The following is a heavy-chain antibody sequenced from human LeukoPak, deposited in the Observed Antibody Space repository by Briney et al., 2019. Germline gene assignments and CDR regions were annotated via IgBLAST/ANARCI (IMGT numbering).Heavy chain of an antibody. CDR1: GFTFSSYW. V-gene: IGHV3-74*01. CDR3: ARGGLTNHFDY. D-gene: IGHD2-8*01. CDR2: ISSDGSST. J-gene: IGHJ4*02. Sequence: PGGSLRLSCAASGFTFSSYWMHWVRQAPGKGLVWVSRISSDGSSTSYAGSVKGRFTISRDNSKNTLYLQMNSLRAEDTAVYYCARGGLTNHFDYWGQGTLVTVSS.